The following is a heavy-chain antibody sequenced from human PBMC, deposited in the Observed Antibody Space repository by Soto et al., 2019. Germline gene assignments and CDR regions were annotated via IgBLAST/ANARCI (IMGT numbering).Heavy chain of an antibody. CDR1: GYSFTIYW. V-gene: IGHV5-10-1*01. Sequence: GESLKISCNGSGYSFTIYWISWVRQMPGKGLEWMGRIDPSDSYTNYSPSFQGHVTISADKSISTAYLQWSSLKASDTATYYCASSDPDYGDYHYYYGMDVWGQGTTVTVSS. CDR3: ASSDPDYGDYHYYYGMDV. CDR2: IDPSDSYT. J-gene: IGHJ6*02. D-gene: IGHD4-17*01.